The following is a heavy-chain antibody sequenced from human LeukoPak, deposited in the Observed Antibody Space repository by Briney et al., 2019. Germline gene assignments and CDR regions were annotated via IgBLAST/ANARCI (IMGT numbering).Heavy chain of an antibody. CDR1: GFTFSSYA. V-gene: IGHV3-30*04. CDR3: AIDGRPSFVVVTANYFDY. Sequence: PGRSLRLSCAASGFTFSSYAMHWVRQAPGKGLEWVAVISYDGSNKYYADSVKGRFTISRDNSKNTLYLQMNSLRAEDTAVYYCAIDGRPSFVVVTANYFDYWGQGTLVTVSS. J-gene: IGHJ4*02. CDR2: ISYDGSNK. D-gene: IGHD2-21*02.